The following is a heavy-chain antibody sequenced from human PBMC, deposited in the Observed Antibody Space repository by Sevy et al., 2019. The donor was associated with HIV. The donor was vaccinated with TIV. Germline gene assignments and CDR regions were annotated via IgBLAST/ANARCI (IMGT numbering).Heavy chain of an antibody. V-gene: IGHV3-30*02. CDR1: GFTFSSYG. CDR3: AKDLPCTSCYGYFQH. Sequence: GGSLRLSCAASGFTFSSYGMHWVRQAPGKGLEWVAFIRYDGSNKYYADSVKRRFTISRDNSKNTLYLQMNSLRAEDTAVYYCAKDLPCTSCYGYFQHWGQGTLVTVSS. D-gene: IGHD2-2*01. J-gene: IGHJ1*01. CDR2: IRYDGSNK.